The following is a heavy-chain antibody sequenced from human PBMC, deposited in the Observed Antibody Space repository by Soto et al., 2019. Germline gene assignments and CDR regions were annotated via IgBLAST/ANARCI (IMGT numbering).Heavy chain of an antibody. V-gene: IGHV3-23*01. J-gene: IGHJ4*02. Sequence: EVQLLESGGGLVQPGGSLRLSCAASGFTFSSYAMTWVRQAPGKGLEWVSGISAGGGNTYYADSVQGRFTISRDNSKNALYLQMNSLRAEDTAIYSCAGGWGYFDYWGQGTLVTVSS. CDR1: GFTFSSYA. CDR3: AGGWGYFDY. CDR2: ISAGGGNT. D-gene: IGHD3-16*01.